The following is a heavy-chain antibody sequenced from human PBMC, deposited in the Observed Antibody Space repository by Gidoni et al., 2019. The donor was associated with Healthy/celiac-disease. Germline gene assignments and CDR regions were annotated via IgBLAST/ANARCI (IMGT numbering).Heavy chain of an antibody. CDR1: GVTFSSYA. J-gene: IGHJ4*02. CDR3: ARLRRDGYNSFDY. Sequence: QVQLVESGGGVVQPGRSLRPSCPASGVTFSSYAMPWVRQAPGKGLEWVAVISDDGSKKYYADSVKGRFTISRDNSKNTLYLQMNSLRAEDTAVYYCARLRRDGYNSFDYWGQGTLVTVSS. V-gene: IGHV3-30-3*01. CDR2: ISDDGSKK. D-gene: IGHD5-12*01.